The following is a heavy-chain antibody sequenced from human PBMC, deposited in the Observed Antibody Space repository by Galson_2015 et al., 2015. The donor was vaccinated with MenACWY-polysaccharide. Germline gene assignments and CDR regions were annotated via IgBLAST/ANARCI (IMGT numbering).Heavy chain of an antibody. CDR1: GFTISNYW. V-gene: IGHV3-7*01. J-gene: IGHJ4*02. Sequence: SLRLSCAVSGFTISNYWMYWVRQAPGKGLEWVANIKQDGSEKNYVGSVKGRFTISRDNAKNTLYLQMNSLRVEGTAVYYCARILYYWGQGTLVTVSP. CDR3: ARILYY. CDR2: IKQDGSEK.